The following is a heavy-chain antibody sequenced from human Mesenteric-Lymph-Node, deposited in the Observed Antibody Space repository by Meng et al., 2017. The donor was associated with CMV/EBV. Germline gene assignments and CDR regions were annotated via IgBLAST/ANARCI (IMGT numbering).Heavy chain of an antibody. V-gene: IGHV4-34*01. CDR2: INHSGST. Sequence: LSRTCAVYGGSLSGYYWSWIRQPPGKGLEWIGEINHSGSTNYNPSLKSRVTISVDTSKNQFSLKLSSVTAADTAVYYCARGRGGRDDYWGQGTLVTVSS. CDR3: ARGRGGRDDY. D-gene: IGHD4-23*01. CDR1: GGSLSGYY. J-gene: IGHJ4*02.